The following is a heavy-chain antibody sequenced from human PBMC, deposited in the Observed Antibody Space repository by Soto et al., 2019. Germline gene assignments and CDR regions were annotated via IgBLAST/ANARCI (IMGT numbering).Heavy chain of an antibody. Sequence: EASVKVSCKASGYTFTSYDINWVRQATGQGLEWMGWMNPNSGNTGYAQKFQGRVTMTRNTSISTAYMELSSLRSEDTAVYYCARGRAYDFWSGQYYMDVWGKGTTVTVSS. CDR1: GYTFTSYD. D-gene: IGHD3-3*01. CDR2: MNPNSGNT. J-gene: IGHJ6*03. V-gene: IGHV1-8*01. CDR3: ARGRAYDFWSGQYYMDV.